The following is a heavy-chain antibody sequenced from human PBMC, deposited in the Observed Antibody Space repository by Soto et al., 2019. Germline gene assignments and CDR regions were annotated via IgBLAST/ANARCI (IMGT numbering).Heavy chain of an antibody. CDR2: LYPGDSYA. CDR3: ARRAYNSTADLQDSFDP. J-gene: IGHJ5*02. Sequence: GESLKISCKGSGYNFGSYWIVWVRQMPGKGLEWMGILYPGDSYARYSPSFQGQVTFSADKSISTAYLQWSSLKASDTAMYYCARRAYNSTADLQDSFDPWGQGTLVTVSS. CDR1: GYNFGSYW. D-gene: IGHD1-1*01. V-gene: IGHV5-51*01.